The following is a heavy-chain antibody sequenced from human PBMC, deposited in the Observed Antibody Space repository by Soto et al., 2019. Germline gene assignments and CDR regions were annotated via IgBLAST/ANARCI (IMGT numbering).Heavy chain of an antibody. CDR3: AKCPHPNIGGNSNYDS. D-gene: IGHD2-21*01. CDR1: GFSLANFP. V-gene: IGHV3-48*02. CDR2: ISPRGDNI. Sequence: PGGSVRLSCVVSGFSLANFPMNWVRQTPGKGLEWISYISPRGDNIYYTESVKGRFNISRDNARNSLYLQMNSLRDEDAALYYCAKCPHPNIGGNSNYDSWGQGTTVTVSS. J-gene: IGHJ4*02.